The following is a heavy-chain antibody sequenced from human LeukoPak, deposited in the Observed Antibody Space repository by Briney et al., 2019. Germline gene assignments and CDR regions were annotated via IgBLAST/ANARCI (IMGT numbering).Heavy chain of an antibody. Sequence: GGSLRLSCETSGFTFSSYWMTWVRQAPGKGLEWVANIKEDGGEANYVGSVKGRFAVSRDNAKQSLYLQMNSLRVEDTAVYYCARDHYYDILIGGWFDPWGQGTLVTVSS. V-gene: IGHV3-7*01. CDR2: IKEDGGEA. CDR3: ARDHYYDILIGGWFDP. D-gene: IGHD3-9*01. J-gene: IGHJ5*02. CDR1: GFTFSSYW.